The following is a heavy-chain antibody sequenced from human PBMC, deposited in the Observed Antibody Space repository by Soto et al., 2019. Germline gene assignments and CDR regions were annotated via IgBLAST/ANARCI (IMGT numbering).Heavy chain of an antibody. Sequence: SETLSLTCTVSGGSISSYFYIWVRQPPGKGLEWIGSVYYTGTTDYNPSLKSRVTISVDTSKTQFSLSLRSVTAADTAVYYCARDLAAVPRAFDYWGRGTLVTVSS. D-gene: IGHD6-13*01. CDR3: ARDLAAVPRAFDY. CDR2: VYYTGTT. CDR1: GGSISSYF. V-gene: IGHV4-59*01. J-gene: IGHJ4*02.